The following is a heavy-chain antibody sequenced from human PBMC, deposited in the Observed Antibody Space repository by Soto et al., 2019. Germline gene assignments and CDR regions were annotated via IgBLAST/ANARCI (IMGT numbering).Heavy chain of an antibody. D-gene: IGHD2-8*02. V-gene: IGHV1-69*01. Sequence: VHLEQSGAEVKKPGSSVKVSCKFSGGTFSSYVIIWVRQAPGQGLEWMGGLIPVSGTANYAQKFHGRVTISADAATNTAYMELSSVRFDDTAVYYCATVDRSVALVGWFDPWGQGTLVTVSS. CDR2: LIPVSGTA. CDR1: GGTFSSYV. CDR3: ATVDRSVALVGWFDP. J-gene: IGHJ5*02.